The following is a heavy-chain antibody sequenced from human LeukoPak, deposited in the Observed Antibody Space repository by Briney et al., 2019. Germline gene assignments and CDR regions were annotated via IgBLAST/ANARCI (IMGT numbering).Heavy chain of an antibody. D-gene: IGHD5-24*01. CDR3: ARRWQHLAFDY. CDR1: GGSISSSTDY. J-gene: IGHJ4*02. V-gene: IGHV4-39*01. CDR2: IHYSGST. Sequence: PSETLSLTCTVSGGSISSSTDYWGWIRQPPGKGLEWIGTIHYSGSTSYNPSLKSRVTISVDSSKNQFSLKLNSVTAADTAVYYCARRWQHLAFDYWGQGTLVTVSS.